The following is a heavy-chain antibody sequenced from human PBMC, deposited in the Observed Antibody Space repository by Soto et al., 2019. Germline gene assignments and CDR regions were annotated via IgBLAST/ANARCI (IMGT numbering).Heavy chain of an antibody. CDR3: ARAELVGATDY. V-gene: IGHV4-31*03. J-gene: IGHJ4*02. CDR1: GGSISSGGYY. Sequence: KASETLSLTCTVSGGSISSGGYYWSWIRQHPGKGLEWIGYIYYSGSTYYNPSLKSRVTISVDTSKNQFSLKLSSVTAADTAVYYCARAELVGATDYWGQGTPVTVSS. CDR2: IYYSGST. D-gene: IGHD1-26*01.